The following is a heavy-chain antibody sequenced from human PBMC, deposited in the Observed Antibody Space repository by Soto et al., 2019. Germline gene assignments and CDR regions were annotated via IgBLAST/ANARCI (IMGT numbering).Heavy chain of an antibody. CDR3: TRSRRSILMVYGFGGMDV. Sequence: GGSLRLSCAASGFTVSSHAMSRVRQAPGKGLEWVSSISGSGDGTYYGDSVKGRFTISRDSSSSTLYLEMKNLRGEDTAVYFCTRSRRSILMVYGFGGMDVWGQGTTVTVSS. V-gene: IGHV3-23*01. J-gene: IGHJ6*02. CDR1: GFTVSSHA. D-gene: IGHD2-8*01. CDR2: ISGSGDGT.